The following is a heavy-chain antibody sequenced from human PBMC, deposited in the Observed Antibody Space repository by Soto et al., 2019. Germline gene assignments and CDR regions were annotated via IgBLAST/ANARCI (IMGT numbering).Heavy chain of an antibody. D-gene: IGHD6-13*01. CDR3: ARRQISPPTRGAASARGGMDV. CDR2: IWNDGNGY. Sequence: VQLVESGGGVVQPGRSLRLSCAASGFNFNNYGMHWVRQAPGKGLEWVAVIWNDGNGYYYANSVKGRFTISRDNSKNTLYLQMSSLGAEDTAVYYCARRQISPPTRGAASARGGMDVWGQGTTVTVSS. V-gene: IGHV3-33*01. CDR1: GFNFNNYG. J-gene: IGHJ6*02.